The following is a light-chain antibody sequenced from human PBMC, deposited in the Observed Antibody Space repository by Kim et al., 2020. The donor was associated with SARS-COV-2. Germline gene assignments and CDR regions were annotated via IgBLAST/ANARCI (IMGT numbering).Light chain of an antibody. CDR2: AVS. J-gene: IGLJ2*01. V-gene: IGLV2-14*03. CDR3: SSRTSSSTLV. CDR1: RRYIGGFEY. Sequence: TISCTANRRYIGGFEYVSWYQQHPGKAPYVLIFAVSHLPSGLSPRFSASKSGNTASLTISGLQADDEAVYYCSSRTSSSTLVFGGGTQLTVL.